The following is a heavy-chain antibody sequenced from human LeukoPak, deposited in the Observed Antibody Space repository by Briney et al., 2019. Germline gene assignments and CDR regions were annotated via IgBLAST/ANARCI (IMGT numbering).Heavy chain of an antibody. CDR3: ARDRVIAAAGIIDY. CDR1: GFTFDDYA. Sequence: GGSLRLSCAASGFTFDDYAMHWVRQAPGKGLEWVSGISWNSGSIGYADSVKGRFTISRDNAKNSLYLQMNSLRAEDTAVYYCARDRVIAAAGIIDYWGQGTLVTVSS. CDR2: ISWNSGSI. V-gene: IGHV3-9*01. D-gene: IGHD6-13*01. J-gene: IGHJ4*02.